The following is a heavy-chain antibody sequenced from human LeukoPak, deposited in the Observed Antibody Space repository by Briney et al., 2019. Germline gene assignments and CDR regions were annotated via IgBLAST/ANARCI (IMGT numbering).Heavy chain of an antibody. Sequence: TGGSLRLSCAASGFTFSNYWMSWVRQAPGKGLEWLANINQDGSEIYYVDSVKGRFTISRDNGKNSLYLQINSLRADDTAVYYCARDQGSMIVERTTNWFFDLWGRGTLVTVSS. CDR1: GFTFSNYW. J-gene: IGHJ2*01. V-gene: IGHV3-7*01. D-gene: IGHD3-22*01. CDR3: ARDQGSMIVERTTNWFFDL. CDR2: INQDGSEI.